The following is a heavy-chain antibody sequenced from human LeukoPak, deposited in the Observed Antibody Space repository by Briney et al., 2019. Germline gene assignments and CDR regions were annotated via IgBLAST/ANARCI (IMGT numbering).Heavy chain of an antibody. J-gene: IGHJ3*02. D-gene: IGHD3-3*01. CDR3: ARDGPFGVVMSLGDAFDI. Sequence: PGGSLRLSCAASGFTFSDYYMSWIRQAPGKGLEWVSYISSSGSTIYYADSVKGRFTISRDSAKNSLYLQMNSLRAEDTAVYYCARDGPFGVVMSLGDAFDIWGQGTMVTVSS. CDR1: GFTFSDYY. V-gene: IGHV3-11*01. CDR2: ISSSGSTI.